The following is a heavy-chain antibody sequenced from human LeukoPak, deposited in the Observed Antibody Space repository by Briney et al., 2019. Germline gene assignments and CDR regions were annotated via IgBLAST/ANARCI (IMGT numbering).Heavy chain of an antibody. D-gene: IGHD3-10*01. V-gene: IGHV3-73*01. Sequence: PGGSLRLSCAASGFTFSDSAIHWVRQASGKGLEWVGRIRSKSNSYAANYAESAKGRFNISRVESKNTAYLQMNSLTTEDTAVYYCTTTIYGSGKAGYWGQGTLVTVSS. CDR2: IRSKSNSYAA. CDR1: GFTFSDSA. J-gene: IGHJ4*02. CDR3: TTTIYGSGKAGY.